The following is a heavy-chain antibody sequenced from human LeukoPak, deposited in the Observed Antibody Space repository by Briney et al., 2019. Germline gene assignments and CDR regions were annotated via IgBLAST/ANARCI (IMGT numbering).Heavy chain of an antibody. CDR3: ARVLGGDCGGDCYSRALGY. J-gene: IGHJ4*02. CDR2: IYYSGST. Sequence: PSETLSLTCTVSGGSISSGAYYWSWIRQHPGKGLEWIGYIYYSGSTYYNPSLKSRVTISVDTSKNQFSLKLSSVTAADTAVYYCARVLGGDCGGDCYSRALGYWGQGTLVTVSS. D-gene: IGHD2-21*02. V-gene: IGHV4-31*03. CDR1: GGSISSGAYY.